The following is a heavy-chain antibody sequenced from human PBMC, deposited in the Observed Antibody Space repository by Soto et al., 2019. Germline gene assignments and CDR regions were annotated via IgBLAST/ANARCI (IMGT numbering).Heavy chain of an antibody. D-gene: IGHD6-19*01. CDR1: GYTFTSYY. V-gene: IGHV1-46*01. J-gene: IGHJ3*02. CDR3: ARVAPPWQWLAVFEI. CDR2: INPSGGST. Sequence: ASVKVSCKASGYTFTSYYMHWVRQAPGQGLEWMGIINPSGGSTSYAQKFQGRVTMTRDTSTSTVYMELSSLRSEDTAVYYCARVAPPWQWLAVFEIWGQGTMVTVSS.